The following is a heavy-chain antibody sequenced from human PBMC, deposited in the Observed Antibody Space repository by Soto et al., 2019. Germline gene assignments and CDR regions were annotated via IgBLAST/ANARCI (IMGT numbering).Heavy chain of an antibody. Sequence: SVKVSCKASGGTFSSYAISWVRKAPGQGLEWMGGIIPIFGTANYAQMFQGRVTITADESTSTAYMELSSLRSEDTAVYYWARRGSFGAFEIWGQGTMVTVSS. D-gene: IGHD6-13*01. J-gene: IGHJ3*02. CDR1: GGTFSSYA. CDR3: ARRGSFGAFEI. V-gene: IGHV1-69*13. CDR2: IIPIFGTA.